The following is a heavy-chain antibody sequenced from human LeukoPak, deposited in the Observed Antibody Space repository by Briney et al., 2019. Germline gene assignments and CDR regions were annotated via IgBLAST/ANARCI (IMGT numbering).Heavy chain of an antibody. CDR3: ARGGGTIFGVVIYNWFDP. CDR1: RGSISTYY. J-gene: IGHJ5*02. Sequence: SETLSLTCTVSRGSISTYYWSWIRQPPGKGLEWIGYIYYSGRTNYNPSLKSRVTISVDTSKNQFSLKLSSVTAADTAVYYCARGGGTIFGVVIYNWFDPWGQGTLVTVSP. D-gene: IGHD3-3*01. V-gene: IGHV4-59*01. CDR2: IYYSGRT.